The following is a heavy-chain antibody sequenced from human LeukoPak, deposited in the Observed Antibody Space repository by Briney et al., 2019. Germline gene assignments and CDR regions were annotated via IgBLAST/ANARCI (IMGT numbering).Heavy chain of an antibody. J-gene: IGHJ4*02. V-gene: IGHV1-3*01. Sequence: ASVKVSCKASGYTFTSYVMHWVRQAPGQRLEWMGWINAGNGNTKYSQKFQGRVTITRDTSASTAHMELSSLRSEDTAEYCCARGGVVVINDYWGQGTLVTVSS. CDR2: INAGNGNT. D-gene: IGHD3-22*01. CDR3: ARGGVVVINDY. CDR1: GYTFTSYV.